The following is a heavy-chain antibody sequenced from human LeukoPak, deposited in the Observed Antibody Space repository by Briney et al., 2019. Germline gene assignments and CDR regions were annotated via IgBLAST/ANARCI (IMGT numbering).Heavy chain of an antibody. CDR2: IIPILGIA. J-gene: IGHJ5*02. V-gene: IGHV1-69*04. Sequence: SVKVSCKASGGTFSSYAISWVRQAPGQGLEWMGRIIPILGIANYAQKFQGRVTITADKSTSTAYMELSSLRSEDTAVYYCARGIVGATDWVFSWGQGTLVTVSS. CDR1: GGTFSSYA. D-gene: IGHD1-26*01. CDR3: ARGIVGATDWVFS.